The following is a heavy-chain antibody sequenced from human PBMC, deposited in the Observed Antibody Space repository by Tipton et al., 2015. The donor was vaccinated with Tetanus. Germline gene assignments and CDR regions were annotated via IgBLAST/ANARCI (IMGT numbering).Heavy chain of an antibody. V-gene: IGHV4-4*07. CDR1: GGSISSYY. D-gene: IGHD6-19*01. Sequence: TLSLTCTVSGGSISSYYWSWIRQPAGKGLEWIGRISTSASTNYNPPLKSRVPMSADTSKNQFSLKLSYVTAADAAVYYCARVGGSSGWYLGRAWRNDYWGQGTLVTVSS. CDR3: ARVGGSSGWYLGRAWRNDY. CDR2: ISTSAST. J-gene: IGHJ4*02.